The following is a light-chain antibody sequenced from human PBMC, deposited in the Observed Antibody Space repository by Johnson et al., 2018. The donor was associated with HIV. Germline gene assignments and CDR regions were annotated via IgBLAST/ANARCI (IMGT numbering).Light chain of an antibody. CDR2: ENN. V-gene: IGLV1-51*02. CDR3: GTWHSALSGGGV. Sequence: QSVLTQPPSVSAAPGQKVTIFCSGSSSNIGNNYVSWYQQLQGTAPKLLIYENNKRPSGIPDRFSGSKSGTSATLGITGLQAGDEADYYCGTWHSALSGGGVFGTGTRVTVL. J-gene: IGLJ1*01. CDR1: SSNIGNNY.